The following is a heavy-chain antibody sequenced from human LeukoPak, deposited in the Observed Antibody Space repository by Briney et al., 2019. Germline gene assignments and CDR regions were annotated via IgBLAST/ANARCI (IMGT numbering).Heavy chain of an antibody. CDR1: GFIFSSYN. V-gene: IGHV3-21*01. CDR2: ISSSSTYI. CDR3: ARDGYSSSSFDF. D-gene: IGHD6-6*01. Sequence: GGSLRLSCAASGFIFSSYNMNWVRQAPGKGLEWVSSISSSSTYIYYGDSVKGRFSIFRDNAKNSLYLQMNSLRAEDTAVYYCARDGYSSSSFDFWGQGTLVTVSS. J-gene: IGHJ4*02.